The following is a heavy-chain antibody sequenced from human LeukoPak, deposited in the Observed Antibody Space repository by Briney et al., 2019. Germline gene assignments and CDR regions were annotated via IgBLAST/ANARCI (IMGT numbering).Heavy chain of an antibody. CDR3: ARDQGTYYFDY. CDR2: IIPILGIA. J-gene: IGHJ4*02. CDR1: GGTFSSYA. V-gene: IGHV1-69*04. Sequence: ASVKVSCKASGGTFSSYAISWVRQAPGQGLEWMGRIIPILGIANYAQKFQGRVTITADKSTSTAYMELSSLRSEDTAVYYCARDQGTYYFDYWGQGTLVTVSS.